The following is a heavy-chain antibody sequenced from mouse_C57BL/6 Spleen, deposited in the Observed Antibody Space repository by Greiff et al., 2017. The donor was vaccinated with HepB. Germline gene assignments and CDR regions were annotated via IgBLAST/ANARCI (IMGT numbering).Heavy chain of an antibody. Sequence: EVKLMESGGGLVKPGGSLKLSCAASGFTFSSYAMSWVRQTPEKRLEWVATISDGGSYTYYPDNVKGRFTISRDNAKNNLYLQMSHLKSEDTAMYYCAREGVKGYFDVWGTGTTVTVSS. CDR1: GFTFSSYA. V-gene: IGHV5-4*01. J-gene: IGHJ1*03. CDR3: AREGVKGYFDV. CDR2: ISDGGSYT.